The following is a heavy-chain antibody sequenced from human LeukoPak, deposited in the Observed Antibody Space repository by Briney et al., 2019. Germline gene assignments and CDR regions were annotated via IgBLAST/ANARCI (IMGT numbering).Heavy chain of an antibody. CDR3: ARDSQYYDSSGYYYFDY. D-gene: IGHD3-22*01. V-gene: IGHV1-2*02. CDR2: INPNSGGT. CDR1: GYTFTGYY. J-gene: IGHJ4*02. Sequence: ASVKVSCKASGYTFTGYYMHWVRQAPGQGLEWMGWINPNSGGTNYAQKLQGRVTMTTDTSTSTAYMELRSLRSDDTAVYYCARDSQYYDSSGYYYFDYWGQGTLVTVSS.